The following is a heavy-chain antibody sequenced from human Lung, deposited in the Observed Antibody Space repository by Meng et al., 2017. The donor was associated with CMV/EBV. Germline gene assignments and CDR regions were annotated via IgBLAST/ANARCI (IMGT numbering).Heavy chain of an antibody. J-gene: IGHJ4*02. CDR3: ARARFDY. CDR2: IYHSGST. Sequence: LSCTVSGYSISSGYYWGWVRQPPGKGLEWIGSIYHSGSTYYNPSLKSRVTISVDTSKNQFSLKLSSVTAADTAVYYCARARFDYWGQGTVVTVSS. V-gene: IGHV4-38-2*02. CDR1: GYSISSGYY.